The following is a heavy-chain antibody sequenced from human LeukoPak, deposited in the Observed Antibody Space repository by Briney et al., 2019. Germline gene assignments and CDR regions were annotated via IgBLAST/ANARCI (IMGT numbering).Heavy chain of an antibody. D-gene: IGHD6-13*01. V-gene: IGHV5-51*01. CDR1: GYNFTSYW. J-gene: IGHJ5*02. Sequence: GESLKISCKGSGYNFTSYWIGWVPQMPGKGLEWMVIIYPCDSNTTYSPSFQGQVTISADKSISTAYLQWSSLKASDSAMYYCARRLYSSSSSFWFDPWGQGTLVTVSS. CDR3: ARRLYSSSSSFWFDP. CDR2: IYPCDSNT.